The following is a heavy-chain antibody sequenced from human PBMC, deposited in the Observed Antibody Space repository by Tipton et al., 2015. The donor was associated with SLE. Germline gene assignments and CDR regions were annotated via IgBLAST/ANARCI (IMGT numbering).Heavy chain of an antibody. J-gene: IGHJ4*02. CDR1: GGTFSSYA. CDR3: ARDHDYYGSGSYYNVPFDY. Sequence: QSGPEVKKPGSSVKVSCKASGGTFSSYAISWVRQAPGQGLEWMGGIIPIFGTANYAQKFQGRVTITADESTSTAYMELSSLRSEDTAVYYCARDHDYYGSGSYYNVPFDYWGQGTLVTVSS. CDR2: IIPIFGTA. D-gene: IGHD3-10*01. V-gene: IGHV1-69*01.